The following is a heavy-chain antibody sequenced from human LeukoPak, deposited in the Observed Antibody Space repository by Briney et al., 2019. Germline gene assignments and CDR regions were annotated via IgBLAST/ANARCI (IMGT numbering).Heavy chain of an antibody. D-gene: IGHD6-19*01. V-gene: IGHV3-30*18. Sequence: GGSLRLSCAASGFTFRSYGMHWVRQAPGKGLEWVAVISYDGSNKYYTDSVKGRFTISRDNSKNTLYLQMNSLRPEDTAVYYCAKGIAVADRPYYYYYMDVWGKGTTVTISS. CDR3: AKGIAVADRPYYYYYMDV. J-gene: IGHJ6*03. CDR1: GFTFRSYG. CDR2: ISYDGSNK.